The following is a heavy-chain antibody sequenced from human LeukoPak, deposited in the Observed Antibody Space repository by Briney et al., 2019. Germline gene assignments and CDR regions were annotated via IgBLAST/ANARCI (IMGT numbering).Heavy chain of an antibody. CDR3: ASLLWFGESLPNWFDS. J-gene: IGHJ5*01. D-gene: IGHD3-10*01. V-gene: IGHV3-74*01. CDR1: GFTFSSYW. Sequence: GGSLRLSCAASGFTFSSYWMHWVRQAPGKGLVWVSRVNTDGSTASYADSVKGRFTISRDNAKNTLYLQMNSLRAEDTALYYCASLLWFGESLPNWFDSWGQGTLATVSS. CDR2: VNTDGSTA.